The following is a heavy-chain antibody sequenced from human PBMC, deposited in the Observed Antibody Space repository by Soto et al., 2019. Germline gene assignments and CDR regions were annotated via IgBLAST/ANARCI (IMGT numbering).Heavy chain of an antibody. Sequence: QLQLQESGPGLVKPSETLSLTCTVSGGSISSSSYYWGWIRQPPGKGLEWIGSIYYSGSTYYNPSLKSRVTISVDTSKNQFSLKLSSVTAADTAVYYCAACIAVAGTDGDVYWFDPWGQGTLVTVSS. CDR3: AACIAVAGTDGDVYWFDP. D-gene: IGHD6-19*01. CDR1: GGSISSSSYY. J-gene: IGHJ5*02. CDR2: IYYSGST. V-gene: IGHV4-39*01.